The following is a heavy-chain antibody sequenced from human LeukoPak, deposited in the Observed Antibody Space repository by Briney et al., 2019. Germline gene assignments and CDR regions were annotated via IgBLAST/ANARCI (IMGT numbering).Heavy chain of an antibody. D-gene: IGHD6-25*01. CDR3: TTEYIAAAAPFDY. CDR2: IKSKTDGGTI. CDR1: GFTFSNAW. Sequence: QPGGSLRLSCAASGFTFSNAWMSWVRQAPGKGLEWVGRIKSKTDGGTIDYAAPVKGRFTISRDDSKNTLYLQMNSLKTEDTAVYYCTTEYIAAAAPFDYWGQGTLVTVSS. J-gene: IGHJ4*02. V-gene: IGHV3-15*01.